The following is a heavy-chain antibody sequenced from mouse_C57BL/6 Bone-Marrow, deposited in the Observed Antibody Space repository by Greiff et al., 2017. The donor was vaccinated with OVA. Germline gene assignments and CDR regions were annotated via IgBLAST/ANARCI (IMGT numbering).Heavy chain of an antibody. CDR2: IHPNSGST. V-gene: IGHV1-64*01. CDR1: GYTFTSYW. CDR3: AKSDGGRRLGY. Sequence: QVQLQQSGAELVKPGASVKLSCKASGYTFTSYWMHWVKQRPGQGLEWIGMIHPNSGSTNYNEKFKSKATLTVDKSSSTAYMQLSSLTSADSAVYYGAKSDGGRRLGYWGQGTTLTVSS. D-gene: IGHD1-1*01. J-gene: IGHJ2*01.